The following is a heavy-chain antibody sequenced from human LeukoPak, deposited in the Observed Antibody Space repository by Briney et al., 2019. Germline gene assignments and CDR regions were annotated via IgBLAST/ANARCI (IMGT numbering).Heavy chain of an antibody. CDR1: GGSISITT. CDR2: IYYSGST. V-gene: IGHV4-59*01. Sequence: SETLPLTCTVSGGSISITTWSWIRQPPGKGLEWIGYIYYSGSTNYNPSLKSRVTISVDTSKNQFSLKLSSATAADTAVYYCAEVGATGYWGQGTLVTVSS. CDR3: AEVGATGY. J-gene: IGHJ4*02. D-gene: IGHD1-26*01.